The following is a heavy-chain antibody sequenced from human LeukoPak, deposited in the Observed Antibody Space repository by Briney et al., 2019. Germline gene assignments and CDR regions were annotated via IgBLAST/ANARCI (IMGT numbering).Heavy chain of an antibody. Sequence: SVKVSCKASGGTFSSYAISWVRQAPGQGLEWMGRIIPIFGTANYAQKFQGRVTITADKSTSTAYMELSSLRSEDKAAYYCARESIAAARFDPWGQGTLVTVSS. J-gene: IGHJ5*02. CDR1: GGTFSSYA. V-gene: IGHV1-69*06. D-gene: IGHD6-13*01. CDR3: ARESIAAARFDP. CDR2: IIPIFGTA.